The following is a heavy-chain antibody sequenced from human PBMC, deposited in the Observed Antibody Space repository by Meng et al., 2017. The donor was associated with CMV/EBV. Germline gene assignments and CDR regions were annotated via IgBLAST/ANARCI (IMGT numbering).Heavy chain of an antibody. CDR1: VYTFTSYG. CDR2: ISAYNGNT. J-gene: IGHJ4*02. V-gene: IGHV1-18*01. Sequence: QVLAESSGAEVKTPGALVKVSCKASVYTFTSYGISWVRQAPGQGLEWMGWISAYNGNTNYAQKLQGRVTMTTDTSTSTAYMELRSLRSDDTAVYYCARGGRYYYDSSGYCDYWGQGTLVTVSS. CDR3: ARGGRYYYDSSGYCDY. D-gene: IGHD3-22*01.